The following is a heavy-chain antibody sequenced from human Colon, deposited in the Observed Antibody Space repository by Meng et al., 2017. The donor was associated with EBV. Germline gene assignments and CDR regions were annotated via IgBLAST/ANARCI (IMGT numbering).Heavy chain of an antibody. D-gene: IGHD3-10*01. CDR2: IHSSVST. Sequence: PPGPGPGRFNPSQTLPLPCTGSGRYISCGGYCWRVLRQHPGKGLEWIVYIHSSVSTYYNPSLRSRLTIAVDTSKNQFSLKLSSVTAADTAVYYCARASYGSGSPLGESWFDPWGQGTLVTVSS. V-gene: IGHV4-31*03. CDR1: GRYISCGGYC. J-gene: IGHJ5*02. CDR3: ARASYGSGSPLGESWFDP.